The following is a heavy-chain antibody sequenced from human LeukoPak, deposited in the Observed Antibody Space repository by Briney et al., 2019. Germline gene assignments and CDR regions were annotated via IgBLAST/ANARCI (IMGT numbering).Heavy chain of an antibody. J-gene: IGHJ4*02. D-gene: IGHD4-17*01. V-gene: IGHV3-48*03. CDR1: GFTFSSYE. Sequence: GSQRLSCAASGFTFSSYEMNWIRQAPGKGLEWVSYISSSGSTIYYADSVKGRFTISRDNAKNSLYLQMNSLRAEDTAVYYCARGWYGDYVSLFDYWGQGTLVTVSS. CDR3: ARGWYGDYVSLFDY. CDR2: ISSSGSTI.